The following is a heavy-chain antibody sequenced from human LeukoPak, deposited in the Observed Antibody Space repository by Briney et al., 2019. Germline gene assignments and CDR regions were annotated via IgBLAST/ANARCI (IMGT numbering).Heavy chain of an antibody. CDR2: ISGDGGST. CDR1: GFTFDDYA. V-gene: IGHV3-43*02. D-gene: IGHD2-2*01. J-gene: IGHJ5*02. CDR3: AKDNRGGYCSSTCCYAWFDP. Sequence: GGSLRLSCAASGFTFDDYAMHWVRQAPGKGLEWVSLISGDGGSTYYADSVKGRFTISRDNSKNSLYLQMNSLRTEDTALYYCAKDNRGGYCSSTCCYAWFDPWGQGTLVTVSS.